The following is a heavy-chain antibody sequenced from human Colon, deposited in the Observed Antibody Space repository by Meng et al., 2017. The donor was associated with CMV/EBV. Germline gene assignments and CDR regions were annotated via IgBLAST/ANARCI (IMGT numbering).Heavy chain of an antibody. J-gene: IGHJ1*01. V-gene: IGHV1-18*01. CDR2: ISAYTGDT. CDR3: VRESQSGSYIYLQH. Sequence: QVQMVQVGAECKKLGASVNASGKASVYTFTNYGISWVRQAPGQGLEWMGWISAYTGDTYYAQKFQGRVTMTTDTSTSTAYMELRSLRSDDTAVYYCVRESQSGSYIYLQHWGQGTLVTVSS. D-gene: IGHD1-26*01. CDR1: VYTFTNYG.